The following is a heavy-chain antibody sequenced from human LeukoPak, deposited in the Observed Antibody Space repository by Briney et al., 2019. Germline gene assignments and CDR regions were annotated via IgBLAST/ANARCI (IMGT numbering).Heavy chain of an antibody. D-gene: IGHD2-8*01. CDR2: VRGSGTST. J-gene: IGHJ4*02. Sequence: GGSLRLSCAASGFTFSSYAMSWVRQAPGKGLEWVSGVRGSGTSTYYADSVKGRFTISRDNSKNTLYLQMNSLRAEDTAVYYCTSLSDAIESFGTRNYWGQGTLVTVSS. CDR1: GFTFSSYA. CDR3: TSLSDAIESFGTRNY. V-gene: IGHV3-23*01.